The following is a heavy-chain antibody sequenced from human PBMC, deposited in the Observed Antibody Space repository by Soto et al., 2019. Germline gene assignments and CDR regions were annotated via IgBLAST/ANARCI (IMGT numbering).Heavy chain of an antibody. CDR1: CGSISSYY. CDR3: ATTVPWFEP. V-gene: IGHV4-59*01. D-gene: IGHD4-4*01. Sequence: SETLSRTCTVSCGSISSYYWSCIRQPPWKGLEWIGYIYYGGSTNYNPSLKSRVTISVDTTKNQFSLKLSSVTAADTAVYYCATTVPWFEPWGQGTMVTVSS. CDR2: IYYGGST. J-gene: IGHJ5*02.